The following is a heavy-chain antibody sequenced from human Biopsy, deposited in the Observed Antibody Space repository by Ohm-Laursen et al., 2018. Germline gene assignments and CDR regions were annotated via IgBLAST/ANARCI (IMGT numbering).Heavy chain of an antibody. V-gene: IGHV4-59*11. CDR2: ISYTGYT. CDR1: GGSFTGHS. D-gene: IGHD4-23*01. Sequence: SETLSLTCTVSGGSFTGHSWSWIRQPPGTGLEWIGHISYTGYTSYNASLKSRVTISVDTSRNHFSLRLSSLTAADTAVYYCARGSNDFGGLYFPRWGQGTLLTVSS. J-gene: IGHJ4*02. CDR3: ARGSNDFGGLYFPR.